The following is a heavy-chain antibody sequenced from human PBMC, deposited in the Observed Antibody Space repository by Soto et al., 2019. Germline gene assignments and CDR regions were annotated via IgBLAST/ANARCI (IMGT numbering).Heavy chain of an antibody. CDR1: GFTFSSYA. CDR2: ISGSGGST. CDR3: AKDLGGATPYYYYGMDV. Sequence: GGSLRLSCAASGFTFSSYAMSWVRQAPGKGLEWVSAISGSGGSTYYADSVKGRFTISRDNSKNTLYLQMNSLRAEDTAVYYCAKDLGGATPYYYYGMDVWGQGTTVTVSS. V-gene: IGHV3-23*01. J-gene: IGHJ6*02. D-gene: IGHD1-26*01.